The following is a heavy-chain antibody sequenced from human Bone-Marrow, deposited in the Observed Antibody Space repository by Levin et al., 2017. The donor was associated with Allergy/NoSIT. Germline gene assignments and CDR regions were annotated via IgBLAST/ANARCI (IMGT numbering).Heavy chain of an antibody. Sequence: PGFSLILSFSSSLFSFIFHFIHFFLHPPFNLLYFFSFICFYGTTEYYGDSVKGRFTISRDNLKNMLYVDMNSLRAEDTAVYYCAKRAVAAGTCFDHWGRGTLVTVSS. J-gene: IGHJ4*01. CDR1: LFSFIFHF. CDR3: AKRAVAAGTCFDH. V-gene: IGHV3-33*03. CDR2: ICFYGTTE. D-gene: IGHD6-13*01.